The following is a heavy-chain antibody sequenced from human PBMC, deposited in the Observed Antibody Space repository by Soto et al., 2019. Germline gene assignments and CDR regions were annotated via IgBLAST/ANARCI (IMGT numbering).Heavy chain of an antibody. D-gene: IGHD2-15*01. CDR1: GYSFTRYW. CDR2: FYPGDFDN. Sequence: GLSLKISCKGSGYSFTRYWNCSVRQRPGKGLEWMQIFYPGDFDNRYSPSFQGKGTISAEKSISTDYLQWSSLKASDTAMYYCARREVESAFDIWGQGTMVTVS. V-gene: IGHV5-51*01. J-gene: IGHJ3*02. CDR3: ARREVESAFDI.